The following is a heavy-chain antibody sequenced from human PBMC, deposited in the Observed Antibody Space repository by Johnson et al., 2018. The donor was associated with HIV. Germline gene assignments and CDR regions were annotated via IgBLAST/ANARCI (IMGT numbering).Heavy chain of an antibody. J-gene: IGHJ3*02. D-gene: IGHD5-24*01. CDR3: ARDLRWSYDAFDI. Sequence: VQLLESGGGVVQPGRSLRLSCAASGFTFSSYGMHWVRQAPGKGLEWVAVIWYDGSNKYYADSVKGRFTISRDNSKNTLYLQMNSLRAEDTAVYYCARDLRWSYDAFDIWGQGTMVTVSS. CDR1: GFTFSSYG. CDR2: IWYDGSNK. V-gene: IGHV3-33*01.